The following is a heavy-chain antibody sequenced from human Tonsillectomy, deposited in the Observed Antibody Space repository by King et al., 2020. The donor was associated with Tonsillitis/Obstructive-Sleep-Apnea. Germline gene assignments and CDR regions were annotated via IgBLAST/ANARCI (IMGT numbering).Heavy chain of an antibody. CDR3: ARQGCKSTSSYSHCNLCDP. V-gene: IGHV5-51*01. D-gene: IGHD2-2*01. CDR1: GYSFTSYW. J-gene: IGHJ5*02. Sequence: VQLVESGAEVKKPGESLKISCKGSGYSFTSYWIAWVRQMPGKGLEWMGSIYPGDSATRYSPSIQGQVTIPADKSISPAYLQGSRLTASDTAMYYCARQGCKSTSSYSHCNLCDPWGRGTLVTVSS. CDR2: IYPGDSAT.